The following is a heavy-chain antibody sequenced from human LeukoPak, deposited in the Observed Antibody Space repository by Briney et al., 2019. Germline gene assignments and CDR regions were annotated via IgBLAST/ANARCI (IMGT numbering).Heavy chain of an antibody. CDR2: IRGSGGSNT. V-gene: IGHV3-23*01. D-gene: IGHD3-10*01. CDR3: VKGFVHPTYYFDY. Sequence: PGGSLRLSCAASGFTFSTYAMSWVRQAPGKGLEWVSTIRGSGGSNTYYADSVQGRFTISRDNSENTLYLQVNSLRVEDTAVYFCVKGFVHPTYYFDYWGQGTLVTVSS. CDR1: GFTFSTYA. J-gene: IGHJ4*02.